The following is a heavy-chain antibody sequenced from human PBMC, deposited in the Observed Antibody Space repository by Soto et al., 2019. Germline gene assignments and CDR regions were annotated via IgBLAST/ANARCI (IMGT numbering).Heavy chain of an antibody. J-gene: IGHJ6*02. CDR2: ISGSGGST. D-gene: IGHD4-4*01. V-gene: IGHV3-23*01. Sequence: GGSLRLSCAASGFTFSSYALSWVRQAPGKGLEWVSAISGSGGSTYYADSVKGRFTISRDNSKNTLYLQMNSLRAEDTAVYYCATKPHDYSNYYYYGMDVWGQGTTVTVSS. CDR3: ATKPHDYSNYYYYGMDV. CDR1: GFTFSSYA.